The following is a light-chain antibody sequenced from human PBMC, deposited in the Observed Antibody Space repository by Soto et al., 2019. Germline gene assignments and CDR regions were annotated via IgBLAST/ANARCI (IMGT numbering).Light chain of an antibody. CDR3: QQYNQGYT. CDR2: GAS. V-gene: IGKV3-15*01. J-gene: IGKJ2*01. CDR1: QSVGNN. Sequence: EIVMTQSPATLSVSPGERATLSCRASQSVGNNLAWYRQKPGQAPTLVMYGASTRAAGLPARFSGTGSRTEFNLTIGSLQSEDFAVYFCQQYNQGYTFGQGTKLELK.